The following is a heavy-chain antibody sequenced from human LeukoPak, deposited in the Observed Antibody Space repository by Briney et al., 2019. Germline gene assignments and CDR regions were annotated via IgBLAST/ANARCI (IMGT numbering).Heavy chain of an antibody. CDR2: INPSGGST. D-gene: IGHD6-19*01. Sequence: GASVKVSCKASGYTFTSYYMHWVRQAPGQGLEWMGIINPSGGSTSYAQKFQGRVTMTRDTSTSTVYMELSSLRSEDTAVYYCARESGGSGSVRGYYFDYWGQGTLVTVSS. CDR1: GYTFTSYY. J-gene: IGHJ4*02. V-gene: IGHV1-46*01. CDR3: ARESGGSGSVRGYYFDY.